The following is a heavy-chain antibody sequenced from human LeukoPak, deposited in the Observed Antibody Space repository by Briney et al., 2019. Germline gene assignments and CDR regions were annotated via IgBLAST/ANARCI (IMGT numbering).Heavy chain of an antibody. D-gene: IGHD4-23*01. CDR3: ASSSGNNPYYFDC. CDR2: INHSGST. V-gene: IGHV4-34*01. J-gene: IGHJ4*02. CDR1: GGSFSGYY. Sequence: PSETLSLTCAVYGGSFSGYYWSWIRQPPGKGMEWIGEINHSGSTNYNPSLKSRVTISVDTSKNQFSLKLSSVTAADTAVYYCASSSGNNPYYFDCWGQGTLVTVSS.